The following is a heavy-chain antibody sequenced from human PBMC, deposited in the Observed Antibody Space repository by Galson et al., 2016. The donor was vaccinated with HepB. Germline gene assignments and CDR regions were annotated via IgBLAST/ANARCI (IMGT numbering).Heavy chain of an antibody. J-gene: IGHJ6*02. V-gene: IGHV3-30-3*01. CDR2: ISYDGNNK. D-gene: IGHD4-23*01. CDR3: AREDCGGDVGTPYYYYYAMDV. CDR1: GFTFSTYA. Sequence: SLRLSCAASGFTFSTYAMHWVRQAPGKGLEWVAVISYDGNNKYNADSVKGRFTISRDNSKNTLYLQMNSLRAEDTAVYYCAREDCGGDVGTPYYYYYAMDVWDQGNKVTVSS.